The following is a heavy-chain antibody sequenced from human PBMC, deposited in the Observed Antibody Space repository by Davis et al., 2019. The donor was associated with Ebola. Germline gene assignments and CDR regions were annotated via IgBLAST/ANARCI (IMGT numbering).Heavy chain of an antibody. CDR2: IRSKANSYAT. CDR3: THTDSIAAQDY. CDR1: WFTLSGSA. J-gene: IGHJ4*02. Sequence: SPNTPLAASWFTLSGSAMHWGRQASGKGLEWVGRIRSKANSYATAYAASVKGRFTISRDDSKKTAYLQMNSLKTEDTAVYYCTHTDSIAAQDYWGQGTLVTVSS. V-gene: IGHV3-73*01. D-gene: IGHD6-6*01.